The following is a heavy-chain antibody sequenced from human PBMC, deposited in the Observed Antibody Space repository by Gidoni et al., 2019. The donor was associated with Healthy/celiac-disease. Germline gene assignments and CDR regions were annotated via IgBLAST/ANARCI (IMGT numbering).Heavy chain of an antibody. CDR1: GYTFTSYD. J-gene: IGHJ6*02. Sequence: QVQLVQSGAEVKKPGASVKVSCKASGYTFTSYDINWVRQATGQGLEWMGWRNPNRGNTGYAQKFQGRVTMTRNTSISTAYMELSSLRSEDTAVYYCARLWQYYYDSSGYYHYYYYYGMDVWGQGTTVTVSS. CDR3: ARLWQYYYDSSGYYHYYYYYGMDV. D-gene: IGHD3-22*01. CDR2: RNPNRGNT. V-gene: IGHV1-8*01.